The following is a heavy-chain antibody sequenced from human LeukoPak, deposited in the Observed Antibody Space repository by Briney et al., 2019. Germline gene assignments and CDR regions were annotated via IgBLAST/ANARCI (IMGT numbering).Heavy chain of an antibody. CDR2: INTNTGNP. Sequence: ASVKVSCKASGYTLTSYAINWVRQAPGQGLEWIGWINTNTGNPTYAQGFTGRFVFSLDTSVSTTYLQISSLKGEDTAVYYCARLGEGYCSSTSCLYNWFDPWGQGTLVTVSS. J-gene: IGHJ5*02. V-gene: IGHV7-4-1*02. CDR1: GYTLTSYA. CDR3: ARLGEGYCSSTSCLYNWFDP. D-gene: IGHD2-2*01.